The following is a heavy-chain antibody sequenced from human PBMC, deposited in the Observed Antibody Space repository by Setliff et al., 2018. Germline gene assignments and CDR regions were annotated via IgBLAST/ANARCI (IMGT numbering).Heavy chain of an antibody. CDR3: AKVNNRFWSGYYPYYYGMDV. CDR1: GFTFSNAW. V-gene: IGHV3-15*01. J-gene: IGHJ6*02. D-gene: IGHD3-3*01. Sequence: PWGSLRLSCAASGFTFSNAWMSWVRQAPGKGLEWVGRIKSRTEGGTTDYAAPVKGRFTISRDDPGNTLYLQMSSLKTEDTAVYYCAKVNNRFWSGYYPYYYGMDVWGQGTTVTVSS. CDR2: IKSRTEGGTT.